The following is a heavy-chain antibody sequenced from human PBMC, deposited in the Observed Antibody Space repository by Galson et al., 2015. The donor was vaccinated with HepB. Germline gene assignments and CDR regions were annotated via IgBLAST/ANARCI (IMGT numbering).Heavy chain of an antibody. J-gene: IGHJ4*02. V-gene: IGHV3-7*03. CDR2: INEDGSER. D-gene: IGHD2-21*02. CDR3: GRSRTALFY. CDR1: GFTFSSYW. Sequence: SLRLSCAVSGFTFSSYWMSWVRQTPGKGLEWVAHINEDGSERYYVDSAKGRSTISRDNAKNSLFLQINSLRAEDTAVYYCGRSRTALFYWGQGALVTVAS.